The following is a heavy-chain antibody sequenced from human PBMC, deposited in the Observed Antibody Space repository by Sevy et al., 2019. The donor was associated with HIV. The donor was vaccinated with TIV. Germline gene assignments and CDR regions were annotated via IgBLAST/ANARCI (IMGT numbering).Heavy chain of an antibody. D-gene: IGHD2-2*01. CDR1: GFTFDDYA. V-gene: IGHV3-9*01. CDR3: AKDISCSSTSCHPYYYYGMDV. CDR2: ISWNSGSI. J-gene: IGHJ6*02. Sequence: GGSLRLSCAASGFTFDDYAMHWVRQAPGKGLEWVSGISWNSGSIGYADSVKGRFTISRDNAKNSLYLQMNSLRAEDTALYYCAKDISCSSTSCHPYYYYGMDVCGQGTTVTVSS.